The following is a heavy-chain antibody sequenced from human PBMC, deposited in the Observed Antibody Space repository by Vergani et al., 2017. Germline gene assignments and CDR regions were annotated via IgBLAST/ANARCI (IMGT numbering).Heavy chain of an antibody. CDR2: IYHNGDT. J-gene: IGHJ4*02. V-gene: IGHV4-30-4*08. CDR1: GDSINRGGLY. CDR3: ARERVYNWNDGGRFDY. Sequence: QVQLQESGPGLVKPSQTLSLTCTVSGDSINRGGLYWTWIRQLPGKGLEWMGFIYHNGDTYYNPSLKSRVIMSLDTSKNQFSLKLSSVTAADTAVYYCARERVYNWNDGGRFDYWGQGTLVTVSS. D-gene: IGHD1-1*01.